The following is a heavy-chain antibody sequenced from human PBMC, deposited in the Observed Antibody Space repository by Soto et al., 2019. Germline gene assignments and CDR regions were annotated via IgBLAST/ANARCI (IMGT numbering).Heavy chain of an antibody. Sequence: QVQLQQWGAGLLKPSETLSLTCAVYGGSFSDYYWTWIRQAPGKGLEWIGESNHSGGTNYNSSLKSRVIISVDTSKNQFSLILYSVTAADTAVYYCARDRQYYPFWSGYQNEGPYGMDVWGQGTTVTVSS. V-gene: IGHV4-34*02. CDR3: ARDRQYYPFWSGYQNEGPYGMDV. CDR2: SNHSGGT. CDR1: GGSFSDYY. D-gene: IGHD3-3*02. J-gene: IGHJ6*02.